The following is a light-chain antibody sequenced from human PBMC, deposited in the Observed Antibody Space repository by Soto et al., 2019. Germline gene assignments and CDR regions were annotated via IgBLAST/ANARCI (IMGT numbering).Light chain of an antibody. V-gene: IGKV3-11*01. CDR3: QHHGGWPRT. CDR2: GAS. CDR1: QSVSNY. J-gene: IGKJ2*02. Sequence: EIVLTQSPATLSLSPGERATLSCRASQSVSNYLAWYQQKPGQAPRLLIYGASIKAAGIPARFAGSWSGTDFTLNITRQAPDDFPVYDYQHHGGWPRTFGKGTRVEIK.